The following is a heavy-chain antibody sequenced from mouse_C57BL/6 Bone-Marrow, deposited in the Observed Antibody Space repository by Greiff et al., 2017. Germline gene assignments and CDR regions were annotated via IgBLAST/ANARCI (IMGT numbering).Heavy chain of an antibody. J-gene: IGHJ2*03. CDR3: ARGHTAQATWSDY. CDR2: IWWDDDK. V-gene: IGHV8-8*01. D-gene: IGHD3-2*02. CDR1: GFSLSTFGMG. Sequence: QVTLKESGPGILQPSQTLSLTCSFSGFSLSTFGMGVGWIRQPSGKGLEWLAHIWWDDDKDNNPALKSRLTNSKDTSKNQVFLKSANVDTADTATYYCARGHTAQATWSDYWGQGTRGTV.